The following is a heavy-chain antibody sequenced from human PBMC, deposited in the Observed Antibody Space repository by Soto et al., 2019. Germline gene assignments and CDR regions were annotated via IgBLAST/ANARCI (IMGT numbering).Heavy chain of an antibody. CDR1: GGSISSGAYS. Sequence: QLQLQESGSGLVKPSQTLSLTCAVSGGSISSGAYSWSWIRQPPGKGLEWIGYIYQSGSTDFNPSLKRRVTLSVDRSKNQFSLKLSSVTAADTAVYYCARELTVAGVFDFWGRGTLVTVSS. J-gene: IGHJ4*02. D-gene: IGHD6-19*01. CDR3: ARELTVAGVFDF. V-gene: IGHV4-30-2*01. CDR2: IYQSGST.